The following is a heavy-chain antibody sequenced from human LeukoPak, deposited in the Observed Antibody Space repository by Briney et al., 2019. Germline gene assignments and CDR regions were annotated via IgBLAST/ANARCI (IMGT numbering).Heavy chain of an antibody. CDR2: IYYSGST. V-gene: IGHV4-59*01. CDR3: ARDSVYYYDSSGYYPVSAFDI. J-gene: IGHJ3*02. Sequence: PSETLSLTCTVSGGSISSYYWSWIRQPPGKGLEWIGYIYYSGSTNYNPSLKSRVTISVDTSKNQFSLKLSSVTAADTAVYYCARDSVYYYDSSGYYPVSAFDIWGQGTMVTVSS. D-gene: IGHD3-22*01. CDR1: GGSISSYY.